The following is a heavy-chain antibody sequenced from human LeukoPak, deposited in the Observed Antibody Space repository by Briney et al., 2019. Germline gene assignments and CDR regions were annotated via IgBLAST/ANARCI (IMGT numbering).Heavy chain of an antibody. CDR2: ISGTGGTT. J-gene: IGHJ3*01. V-gene: IGHV3-23*01. D-gene: IGHD3-9*01. Sequence: GGSLRLSCAASGFTFNNSAMSWVRQSPGKGLEWVSAISGTGGTTYYADSVKGRFTISRDNSKSTVYVQMNSLRAEDTAVYYCVRETTSNYGAFDLWGQGTLVTVSS. CDR3: VRETTSNYGAFDL. CDR1: GFTFNNSA.